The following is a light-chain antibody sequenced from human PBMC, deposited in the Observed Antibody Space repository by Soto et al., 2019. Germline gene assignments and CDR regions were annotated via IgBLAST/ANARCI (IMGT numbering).Light chain of an antibody. CDR3: QQYNNWPRT. J-gene: IGKJ1*01. V-gene: IGKV3-15*01. CDR2: AAS. CDR1: RTININ. Sequence: EIVMTQSPAILSVSPGDRATLSCRASRTININLAWYQQMPGQAPRVLIYAASTRATGIPARFSGSGSGTEFTLTISTLQSEDFAFYYCQQYNNWPRTFGQGTKV.